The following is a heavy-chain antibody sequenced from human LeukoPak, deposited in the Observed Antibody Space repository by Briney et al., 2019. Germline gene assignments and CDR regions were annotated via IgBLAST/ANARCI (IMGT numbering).Heavy chain of an antibody. CDR2: IRNDGSNK. CDR3: AKDGVSCLDY. J-gene: IGHJ4*02. Sequence: GGSLRLSCAASGFTFSSYGMHWVRQAPGKGLEWVAFIRNDGSNKYCADSVKGRFTISRDNSKNTLYLQMNSLRAEDTAVYYCAKDGVSCLDYWGQGTLVTVSS. CDR1: GFTFSSYG. D-gene: IGHD2-2*01. V-gene: IGHV3-30*02.